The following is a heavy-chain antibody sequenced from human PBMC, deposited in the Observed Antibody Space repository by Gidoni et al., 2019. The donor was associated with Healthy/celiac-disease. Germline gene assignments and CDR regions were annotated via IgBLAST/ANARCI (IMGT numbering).Heavy chain of an antibody. J-gene: IGHJ4*02. D-gene: IGHD3-16*01. Sequence: EVQLLESGGGLVQPGGSLSLSCAASGFTFSSYAMSWFRQAPGKGLEWVSAISGRGGSTYYADCVKGRLTISRDNSKNTLYLKMNSMRAEDTAVYYCAKDRSPLYDYVWGSHPPQAADYFDYWGQGTLVTVSS. CDR2: ISGRGGST. CDR3: AKDRSPLYDYVWGSHPPQAADYFDY. CDR1: GFTFSSYA. V-gene: IGHV3-23*01.